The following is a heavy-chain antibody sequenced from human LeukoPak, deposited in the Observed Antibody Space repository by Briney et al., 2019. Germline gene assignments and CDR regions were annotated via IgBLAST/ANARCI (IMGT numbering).Heavy chain of an antibody. V-gene: IGHV4-39*01. Sequence: SETLSLTCTVSAGSISSSSHHWGWIRQSPGKGLEWIGSVYYGRTTHYSPSLNSRVTIFVVTSKNQLSLQLNSVTAADTAVYYCVRHDGRSGGTMGALDSWGQGSLVTVSS. CDR3: VRHDGRSGGTMGALDS. J-gene: IGHJ4*02. CDR2: VYYGRTT. D-gene: IGHD4-23*01. CDR1: AGSISSSSHH.